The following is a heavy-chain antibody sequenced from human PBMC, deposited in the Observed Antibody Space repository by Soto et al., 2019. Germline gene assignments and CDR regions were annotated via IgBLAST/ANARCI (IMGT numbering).Heavy chain of an antibody. CDR2: IIPIFGTA. CDR3: ARDSPPLIAAHLSRENYYYGMDV. Sequence: GASVKVSCKASGGTFSSYAISWVRQAPGQGLEWMGGIIPIFGTANYAQKFQGRVTITADESTSTAYMELSSLRSEDTAVDSGARDSPPLIAAHLSRENYYYGMDVWGQGTTVTVSS. D-gene: IGHD6-6*01. CDR1: GGTFSSYA. V-gene: IGHV1-69*13. J-gene: IGHJ6*02.